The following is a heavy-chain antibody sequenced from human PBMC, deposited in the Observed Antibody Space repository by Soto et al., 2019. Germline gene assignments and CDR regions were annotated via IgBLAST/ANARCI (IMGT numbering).Heavy chain of an antibody. Sequence: QLQLQEAGPGLGTPSQALSLTCTVSGASICVHSYYWTWILQPPGKGLEWIGSSYCSGSTYYNPSLRTRAATSFPTSKTQSPLRLTSATAADTTLSCCTRRYSRNDKYFDPWGTGALVTVS. D-gene: IGHD5-12*01. CDR2: SYCSGST. CDR1: GASICVHSYY. CDR3: TRRYSRNDKYFDP. V-gene: IGHV4-39*01. J-gene: IGHJ5*02.